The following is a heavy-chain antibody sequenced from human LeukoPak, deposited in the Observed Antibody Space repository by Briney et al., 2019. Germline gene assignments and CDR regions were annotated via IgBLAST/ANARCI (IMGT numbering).Heavy chain of an antibody. CDR3: ARGRGKAVAGKYDY. CDR2: INHSGST. V-gene: IGHV4-34*01. Sequence: SETLSLTCAVYGGSFSGYYWSWIRQPPGKGLEWIGEINHSGSTNYNPSLKSRVTISVDTSKNQFSLKLSSVTAADTAVYYCARGRGKAVAGKYDYWGQGALVTVSS. J-gene: IGHJ4*02. D-gene: IGHD6-19*01. CDR1: GGSFSGYY.